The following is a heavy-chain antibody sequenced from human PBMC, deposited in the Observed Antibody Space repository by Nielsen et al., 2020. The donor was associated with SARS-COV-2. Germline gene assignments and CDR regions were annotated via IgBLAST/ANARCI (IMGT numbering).Heavy chain of an antibody. CDR2: IDPSDSYT. J-gene: IGHJ2*01. CDR3: ARLDYDILTGYYSPWYFDL. V-gene: IGHV5-10-1*01. Sequence: GEPLKVSCKGSGYSFTSYWISWVRQMPGKGLEWMGRIDPSDSYTNYSPSFQGHVTISADKSISTAYLQWSSLKASDTAMYYCARLDYDILTGYYSPWYFDLWGRGTLVTVSS. CDR1: GYSFTSYW. D-gene: IGHD3-9*01.